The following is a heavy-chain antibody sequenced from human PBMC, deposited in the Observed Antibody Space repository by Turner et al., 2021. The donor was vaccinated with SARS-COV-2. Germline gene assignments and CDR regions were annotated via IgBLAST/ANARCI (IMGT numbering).Heavy chain of an antibody. CDR1: GGSTSSSSYY. D-gene: IGHD3-22*01. CDR2: IYYSGST. V-gene: IGHV4-39*01. Sequence: QLQLQESGPGLVKPSETLSLTCTVSGGSTSSSSYYWGWIRQPPGKGLEWIGSIYYSGSTYYNPSLKSRVTISVDTSKNQFSLKLSSVTAADTAVYYCATPSVSYDSSGYFHFDLWGRGTLVTVSS. CDR3: ATPSVSYDSSGYFHFDL. J-gene: IGHJ2*01.